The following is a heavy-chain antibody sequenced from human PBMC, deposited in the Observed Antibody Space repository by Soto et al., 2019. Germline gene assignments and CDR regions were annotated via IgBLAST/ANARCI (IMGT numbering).Heavy chain of an antibody. CDR3: AKDQGAVAGTTGIDY. Sequence: GGSLRLSCAASGFTLSRYGMHWVRQAPGKGLEWVSAISGSGGSTYYADSVKGRFTISRDTSKNTLYLQMNSLRAENMAVYYCAKDQGAVAGTTGIDYWVQGALVTVS. CDR2: ISGSGGST. CDR1: GFTLSRYG. J-gene: IGHJ4*02. D-gene: IGHD6-19*01. V-gene: IGHV3-23*01.